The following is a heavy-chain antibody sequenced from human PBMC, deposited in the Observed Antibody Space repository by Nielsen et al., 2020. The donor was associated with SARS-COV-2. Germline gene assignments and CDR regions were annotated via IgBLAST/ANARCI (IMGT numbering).Heavy chain of an antibody. CDR2: IYPGDSDT. Sequence: KVSCKGSGYSFTSYWIGWVRQMPGKGLEWMGIIYPGDSDTRYSPSFQGQVTISADKSISTAYLQWSSLKASDTAMYYCARHGPKRGGWYGGTSDYWGQGTLVTVSS. CDR3: ARHGPKRGGWYGGTSDY. D-gene: IGHD6-19*01. J-gene: IGHJ4*02. V-gene: IGHV5-51*01. CDR1: GYSFTSYW.